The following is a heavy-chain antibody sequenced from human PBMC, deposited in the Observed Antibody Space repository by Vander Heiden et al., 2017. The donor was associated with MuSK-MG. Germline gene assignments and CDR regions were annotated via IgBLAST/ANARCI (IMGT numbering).Heavy chain of an antibody. CDR3: AKGLSSSSYDAFDI. Sequence: DVQLVESGGGLVTHGRSLRLSCAASGLTFDGYAMHWVRQGPGKGLEWVSGSSWNSGSIGYADSVKGRFTISRDNAKNSLYLQMNSLRAEDTALYYCAKGLSSSSYDAFDIWGQGTMVTVSS. D-gene: IGHD6-13*01. J-gene: IGHJ3*02. CDR1: GLTFDGYA. CDR2: SSWNSGSI. V-gene: IGHV3-9*01.